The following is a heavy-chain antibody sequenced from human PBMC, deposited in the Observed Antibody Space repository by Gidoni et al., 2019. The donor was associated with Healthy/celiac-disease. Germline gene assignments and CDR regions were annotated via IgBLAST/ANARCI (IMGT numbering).Heavy chain of an antibody. V-gene: IGHV1-46*01. J-gene: IGHJ5*02. CDR3: ARERRTVNWFDP. Sequence: QVQLVQSGAEVTKPGASVTVSCKASGYTSTSYYMHWGRQAPGQGLEWMGIINPSGGSTRYEQKFQGRVTMTRDTSTSTVYMELSSLRSEDTAVYYCARERRTVNWFDPWGQGTLVTVSS. CDR1: GYTSTSYY. CDR2: INPSGGST. D-gene: IGHD4-4*01.